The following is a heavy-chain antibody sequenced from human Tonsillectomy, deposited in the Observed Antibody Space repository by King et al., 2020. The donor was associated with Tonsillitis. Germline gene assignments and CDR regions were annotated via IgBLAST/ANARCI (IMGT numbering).Heavy chain of an antibody. D-gene: IGHD4/OR15-4a*01. CDR2: ISYDGSNK. CDR3: AKVALRVPHNWFDP. V-gene: IGHV3-30*18. CDR1: GFTFSSYG. Sequence: VQLVESGGGVVQPGRSLRLSCAASGFTFSSYGMHWVRQAPGKGLEWVAVISYDGSNKYYADSVKGRLTISRDNSKNTLYLQMNSLRAEDTAVYYCAKVALRVPHNWFDPWGQGTLVTVSS. J-gene: IGHJ5*02.